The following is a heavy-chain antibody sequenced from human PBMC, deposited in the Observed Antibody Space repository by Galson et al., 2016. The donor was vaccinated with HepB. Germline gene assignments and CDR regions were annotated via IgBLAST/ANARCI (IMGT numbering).Heavy chain of an antibody. CDR1: SGSFSGYS. CDR3: VREKQFGSGPFGMDV. CDR2: VNHSGST. D-gene: IGHD3-10*01. J-gene: IGHJ6*02. Sequence: ETPSLTCTVYSGSFSGYSWSWIRQPPGKGQEWIGEVNHSGSTNYNPSLKSRVTVSEDTTKMHFSLNMRSVTAADTAVYYCVREKQFGSGPFGMDVWGQGTTVTVSS. V-gene: IGHV4-34*01.